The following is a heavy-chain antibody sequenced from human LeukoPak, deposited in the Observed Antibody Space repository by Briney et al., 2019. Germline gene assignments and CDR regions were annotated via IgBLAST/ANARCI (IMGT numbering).Heavy chain of an antibody. D-gene: IGHD3-10*01. CDR3: AREKGSGSYAEYFDY. Sequence: ASVKVSCKASGGTFSSYAISWVRQAPGPGLEWMGGVIPIFGTANYAQKFQGRVTITTDESTSTAYMELSSLRSEDTAVYYCAREKGSGSYAEYFDYWGQGTLVTVSS. CDR1: GGTFSSYA. CDR2: VIPIFGTA. V-gene: IGHV1-69*05. J-gene: IGHJ4*02.